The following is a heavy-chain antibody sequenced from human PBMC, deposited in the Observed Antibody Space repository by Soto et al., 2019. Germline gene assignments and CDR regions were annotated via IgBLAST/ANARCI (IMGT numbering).Heavy chain of an antibody. V-gene: IGHV3-30*18. D-gene: IGHD6-19*01. Sequence: QVQLVESGGGVVQPGRSLRLSCAASGFTFSSYGMHWVRQAPGKGLEWVAVISYDGSNKYYADYVKGRFTISRDNSKKTLYLQMNSLRAEETAVYYCAKEYSSGWYAFDSWGQGTMVTVSS. CDR1: GFTFSSYG. CDR3: AKEYSSGWYAFDS. CDR2: ISYDGSNK. J-gene: IGHJ3*02.